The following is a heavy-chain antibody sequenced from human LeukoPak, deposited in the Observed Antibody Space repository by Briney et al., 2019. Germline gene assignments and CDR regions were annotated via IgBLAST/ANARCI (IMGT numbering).Heavy chain of an antibody. V-gene: IGHV4-34*01. CDR3: ATGGMGAAFDY. D-gene: IGHD1-26*01. Sequence: SETLSLTCAVYGGSFSGYYWSWIRQPPGKGLEWIGEINHSGSTNYNPSLRSRVTISVDTSKNQFSLKLSSVTAADTAVYYCATGGMGAAFDYWGQGTLVTVSS. CDR1: GGSFSGYY. J-gene: IGHJ4*02. CDR2: INHSGST.